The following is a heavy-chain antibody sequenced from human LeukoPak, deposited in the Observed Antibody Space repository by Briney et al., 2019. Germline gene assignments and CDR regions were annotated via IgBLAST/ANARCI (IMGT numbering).Heavy chain of an antibody. V-gene: IGHV3-30*02. CDR3: AKSPAYDFWSGYTNNWFDP. D-gene: IGHD3-3*01. J-gene: IGHJ5*02. Sequence: GRSLRLSCAASGFTFSSYGMHWVRQAPGKGLEWVAFIRYDGSNKYYADSVKGRFTISRDNSKNTLYLQMNSLRAEDTAVYYCAKSPAYDFWSGYTNNWFDPWGQGTLVTVSS. CDR1: GFTFSSYG. CDR2: IRYDGSNK.